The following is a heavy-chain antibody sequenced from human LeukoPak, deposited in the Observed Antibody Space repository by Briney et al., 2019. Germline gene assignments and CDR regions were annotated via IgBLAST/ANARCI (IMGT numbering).Heavy chain of an antibody. J-gene: IGHJ4*02. Sequence: SVKVSCTASGYTFTDYYMHWVRQAPGQGLEWMGGIIPIFGTANYAQKFQGRVTITADESTSTAYMELSSLRSEDTAVYYCARVRAITIFGVDQRGYFDYWGQGTLVTVSS. V-gene: IGHV1-69*13. CDR2: IIPIFGTA. CDR3: ARVRAITIFGVDQRGYFDY. D-gene: IGHD3-3*01. CDR1: GYTFTDYY.